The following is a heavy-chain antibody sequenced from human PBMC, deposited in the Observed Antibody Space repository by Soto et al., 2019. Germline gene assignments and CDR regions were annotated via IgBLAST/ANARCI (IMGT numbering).Heavy chain of an antibody. J-gene: IGHJ3*02. CDR2: IYYSGST. CDR1: GGSISSYY. V-gene: IGHV4-59*01. D-gene: IGHD2-15*01. CDR3: ARVRWDVVVVAATRSRAFDI. Sequence: SETPSLTCTVSGGSISSYYWSWIRQPPGKGLEWIGYIYYSGSTNYNPSLKSRVTISVDTSRNQFSLKLSSVTAADTAVYYCARVRWDVVVVAATRSRAFDIWGQGTMVTVPS.